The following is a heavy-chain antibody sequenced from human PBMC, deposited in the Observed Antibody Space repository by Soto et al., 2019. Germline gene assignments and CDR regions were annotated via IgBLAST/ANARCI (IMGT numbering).Heavy chain of an antibody. V-gene: IGHV1-18*01. D-gene: IGHD5-18*01. Sequence: QVQLVQSGAEVKKPGASVKVSCKASGYTFTSYGISWVRQAPGQGLEWMGWISAYNGNTNYAQKLQSRVXXTXAXXKSTAYMELRSLRSDDTAVYYCARERLMGLQLVDYWGQGTLVTVSS. CDR1: GYTFTSYG. CDR2: ISAYNGNT. J-gene: IGHJ4*02. CDR3: ARERLMGLQLVDY.